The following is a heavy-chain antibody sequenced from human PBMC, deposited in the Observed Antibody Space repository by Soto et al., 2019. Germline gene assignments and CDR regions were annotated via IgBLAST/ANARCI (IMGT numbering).Heavy chain of an antibody. D-gene: IGHD2-2*01. J-gene: IGHJ5*02. Sequence: QVQLQESGPGLVKPSQTLSLTCTVSGGSISSGGYYWSWIRQHPGKGLEWIGYIYYSGSTYYNPSLKSRVTISVSTSKNQFSLKLSSVTAADTAVYYCARGIDCSSTSCYAGWFDPWGQGTLFTVSS. CDR3: ARGIDCSSTSCYAGWFDP. V-gene: IGHV4-31*03. CDR2: IYYSGST. CDR1: GGSISSGGYY.